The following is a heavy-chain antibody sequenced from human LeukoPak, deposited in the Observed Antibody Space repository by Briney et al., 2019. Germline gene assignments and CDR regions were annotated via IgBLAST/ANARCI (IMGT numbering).Heavy chain of an antibody. V-gene: IGHV3-30*18. CDR3: AKDGVAVAGTVGAFDI. CDR2: ISYDGSNK. J-gene: IGHJ3*02. Sequence: GGSLRLSCAASGFTFSSYGMHWVRQAPGKGLEWVAVISYDGSNKYYADSVKGRFTISRDNSKNTLYLQMNSLRAEDTAVYYCAKDGVAVAGTVGAFDIWGQGTMVTVSS. CDR1: GFTFSSYG. D-gene: IGHD6-19*01.